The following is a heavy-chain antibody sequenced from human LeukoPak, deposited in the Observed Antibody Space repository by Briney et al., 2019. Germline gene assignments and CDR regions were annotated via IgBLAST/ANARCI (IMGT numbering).Heavy chain of an antibody. D-gene: IGHD3-10*01. V-gene: IGHV4-59*01. CDR2: IYYSGST. J-gene: IGHJ6*02. Sequence: PSETLSLTCTVSGGSISSDYWSWIRQPPGKGLEWIGYIYYSGSTNYNPSLKSRVTISVDTSKNQFSLKLSSVTAADTAVYYCARGEGGVLLWFGELSLGDYYYGMDVWGQGTTVTVSS. CDR3: ARGEGGVLLWFGELSLGDYYYGMDV. CDR1: GGSISSDY.